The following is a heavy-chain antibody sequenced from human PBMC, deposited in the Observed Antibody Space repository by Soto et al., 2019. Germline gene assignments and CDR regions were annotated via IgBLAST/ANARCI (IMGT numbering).Heavy chain of an antibody. CDR3: ARDAPDDSSSTAYYYYGMDV. Sequence: VGSLRLSCAASGFTFSDYYMSWIRQAPGKGLEWVSFISSSSVYTNYADSVRGRFTISRDNAKNSLYLQMNSLRAEDTGVYYCARDAPDDSSSTAYYYYGMDVWGRGTTVTVSS. J-gene: IGHJ6*02. CDR2: ISSSSVYT. CDR1: GFTFSDYY. V-gene: IGHV3-11*06. D-gene: IGHD6-6*01.